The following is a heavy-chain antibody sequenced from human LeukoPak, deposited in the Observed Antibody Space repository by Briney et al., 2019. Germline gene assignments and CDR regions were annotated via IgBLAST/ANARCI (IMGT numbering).Heavy chain of an antibody. D-gene: IGHD6-19*01. CDR1: GFTFSSYS. CDR2: ISSSSSYI. J-gene: IGHJ6*02. V-gene: IGHV3-21*01. Sequence: GGSLRLSCAASGFTFSSYSMNWVRQAPGKGLEWVSSISSSSSYIYYADSVKGRFTISRDNAKNSLYLQMNSLRAEDTAVYYCVRELLAGGGRRGMEVWGQGTTVTVSS. CDR3: VRELLAGGGRRGMEV.